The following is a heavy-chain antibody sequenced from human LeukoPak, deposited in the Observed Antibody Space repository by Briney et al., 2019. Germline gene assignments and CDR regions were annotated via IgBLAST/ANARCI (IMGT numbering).Heavy chain of an antibody. Sequence: SETLSLTCAVYGGSFSGYYWSWIRQPPGRGLEWIGEINHSGSTNYNPSLKSRVTISVDTSKNQFSLKLSSVTAADTAVYYCARGNSSRGYSYGPSTYGMDVWGQGTTVTVSS. D-gene: IGHD5-18*01. J-gene: IGHJ6*02. CDR3: ARGNSSRGYSYGPSTYGMDV. V-gene: IGHV4-34*01. CDR1: GGSFSGYY. CDR2: INHSGST.